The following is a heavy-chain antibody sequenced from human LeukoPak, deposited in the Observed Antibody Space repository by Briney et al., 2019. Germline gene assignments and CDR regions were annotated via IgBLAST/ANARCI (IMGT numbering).Heavy chain of an antibody. V-gene: IGHV4-59*08. Sequence: SETLSLTCTVSGGSISSYYWSWIRQPPGKGLEWIGYIYYSGSTNYNPSLKCRVTISVDTSKNQFSLKLSSVTAADTAVYYCARLPITLVRGVINAFDIWGQGTMVTVSS. CDR1: GGSISSYY. J-gene: IGHJ3*02. D-gene: IGHD3-10*01. CDR2: IYYSGST. CDR3: ARLPITLVRGVINAFDI.